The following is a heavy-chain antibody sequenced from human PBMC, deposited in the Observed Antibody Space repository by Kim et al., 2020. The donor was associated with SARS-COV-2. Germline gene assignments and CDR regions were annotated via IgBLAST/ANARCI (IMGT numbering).Heavy chain of an antibody. J-gene: IGHJ6*02. D-gene: IGHD3-3*01. Sequence: GGSLRLSCAASGFTFSSYWMSWVRQAPGKGLEWVANIKQDGSEKYYVDSVKGRFTISRDNAKNSLYLQMNSLRAEDTAVYYCARELRFLEWLLAETYYYYYGMDVWGQGTTVTVSS. CDR1: GFTFSSYW. CDR2: IKQDGSEK. V-gene: IGHV3-7*03. CDR3: ARELRFLEWLLAETYYYYYGMDV.